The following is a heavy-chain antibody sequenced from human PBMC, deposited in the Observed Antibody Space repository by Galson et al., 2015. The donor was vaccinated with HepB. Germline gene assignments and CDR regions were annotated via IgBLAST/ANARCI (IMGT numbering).Heavy chain of an antibody. CDR1: GYTFTSYA. CDR2: ISAYNGNT. Sequence: SVKVSCKASGYTFTSYAISWVRQAPGQGLEWMGWISAYNGNTNSAQKLQGRVTMTTDTSTSTAYMELRSLRSDDTAVYYCARDPLDYGDPMGYFDYWGQGTLVTVSS. J-gene: IGHJ4*02. D-gene: IGHD4-17*01. V-gene: IGHV1-18*01. CDR3: ARDPLDYGDPMGYFDY.